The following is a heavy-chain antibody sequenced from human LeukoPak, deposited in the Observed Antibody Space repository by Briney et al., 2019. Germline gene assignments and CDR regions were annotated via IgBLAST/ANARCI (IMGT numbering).Heavy chain of an antibody. V-gene: IGHV5-51*01. J-gene: IGHJ4*02. D-gene: IGHD4-17*01. CDR3: ATDLYGDSFDY. CDR1: GYSFTSYW. CDR2: IYPGDSDT. Sequence: KPGGSLRLSCKGSGYSFTSYWIGWVRQTPGKGLEWMGIIYPGDSDTRYSPSFQGQVTISADKSISTAYLQWSSLKASDTAMYYCATDLYGDSFDYWGQGTLVTVSS.